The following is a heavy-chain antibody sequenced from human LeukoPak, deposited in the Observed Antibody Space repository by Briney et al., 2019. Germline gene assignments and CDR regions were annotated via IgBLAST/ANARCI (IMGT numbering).Heavy chain of an antibody. CDR1: GFTFSSYA. Sequence: GGSLRLSCAASGFTFSSYAMSWVRQAPGKGLEWVSAISGSGGSTYYADSVKGRFTISRGNSKNTLYLQMNSLRAEDTAVYYCAKDIGRSMIVVAIDYWGQGTLVTVSS. J-gene: IGHJ4*02. CDR2: ISGSGGST. CDR3: AKDIGRSMIVVAIDY. D-gene: IGHD3-22*01. V-gene: IGHV3-23*01.